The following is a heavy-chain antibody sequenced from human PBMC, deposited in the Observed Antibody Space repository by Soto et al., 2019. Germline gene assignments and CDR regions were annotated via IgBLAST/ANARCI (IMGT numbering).Heavy chain of an antibody. J-gene: IGHJ5*02. CDR2: IYWDDDK. Sequence: QITLKESGPTLVKPTQTLTLTCTFSGFSLSTSGVGVGWIRQPPGKALEWLALIYWDDDKRYSPSLKSRLTITKDTSKNQEVLTMTNMDPVDTATYYCAHRVVWNAERVWFDPWGQGTLVTVSS. V-gene: IGHV2-5*02. CDR3: AHRVVWNAERVWFDP. CDR1: GFSLSTSGVG. D-gene: IGHD1-1*01.